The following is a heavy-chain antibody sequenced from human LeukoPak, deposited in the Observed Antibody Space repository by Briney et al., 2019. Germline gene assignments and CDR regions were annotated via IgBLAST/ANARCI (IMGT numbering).Heavy chain of an antibody. J-gene: IGHJ4*02. CDR3: ARESGITGTPVDY. D-gene: IGHD1-7*01. CDR2: IIPIFGTA. Sequence: GASVKVSCKASGGTFSSYAISWVRQAPGQGLEWMGGIIPIFGTANYAQKFQGRVTITADESTSTAYMELGSLRSEDTAVYYCARESGITGTPVDYWGQGTLVTVSS. CDR1: GGTFSSYA. V-gene: IGHV1-69*13.